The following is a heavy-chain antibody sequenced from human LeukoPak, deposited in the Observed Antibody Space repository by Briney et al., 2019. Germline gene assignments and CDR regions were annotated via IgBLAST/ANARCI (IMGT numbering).Heavy chain of an antibody. Sequence: SETLSLTCTVSGGPISSYYWSWIRQPPGKGLEWIGYIYNSGNTNYNPSLKSRVTISIDTSKNQFSLNLNSVTAADTAVYYCVRLGPAARSGWYFDPWGRGTLVTVSS. J-gene: IGHJ2*01. CDR1: GGPISSYY. V-gene: IGHV4-59*08. CDR3: VRLGPAARSGWYFDP. CDR2: IYNSGNT. D-gene: IGHD6-6*01.